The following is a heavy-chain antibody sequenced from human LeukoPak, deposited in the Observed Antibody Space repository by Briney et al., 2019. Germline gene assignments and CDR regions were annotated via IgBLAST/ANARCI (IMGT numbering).Heavy chain of an antibody. CDR1: GGSISSNNW. Sequence: SGTLSLTCAVSGGSISSNNWWTWIRQPPGKGLEWIGYIYYSGSTYYNPSLKSRVTISVDTSKNQFSLKLSSVTAADTAVYYCARSISTYYYDSSGYPYYFDYWGQGTLVTVSS. CDR3: ARSISTYYYDSSGYPYYFDY. J-gene: IGHJ4*02. CDR2: IYYSGST. D-gene: IGHD3-22*01. V-gene: IGHV4-30-4*01.